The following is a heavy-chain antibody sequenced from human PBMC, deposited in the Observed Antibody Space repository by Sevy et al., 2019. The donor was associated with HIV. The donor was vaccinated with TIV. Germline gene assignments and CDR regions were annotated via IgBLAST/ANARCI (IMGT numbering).Heavy chain of an antibody. Sequence: GSLRLSCAASGFTFSKYSMSWVRQPPGKGLEWVSTLSFGCGEINYADSVKGRFPISRDNSKSSVYLQMNNLRPDDTAVDYCARDGCTKPHDYWGQGTLVTVSS. CDR3: ARDGCTKPHDY. D-gene: IGHD2-8*01. V-gene: IGHV3-23*01. J-gene: IGHJ4*02. CDR2: LSFGCGEI. CDR1: GFTFSKYS.